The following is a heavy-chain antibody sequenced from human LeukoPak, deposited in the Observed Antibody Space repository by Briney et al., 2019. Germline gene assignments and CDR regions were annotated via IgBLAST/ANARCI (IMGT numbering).Heavy chain of an antibody. CDR1: GYTLTELS. D-gene: IGHD3-10*01. CDR3: ARSRITMVRGVIPSGDY. Sequence: GASVKVSCKVSGYTLTELSMHWVRQAPGQGLEWMGWINPNSGGTNYAQKFQGRVTMTRDTSISTAYMELSRLRSDDTAVYYCARSRITMVRGVIPSGDYWGQGTLVTVSS. J-gene: IGHJ4*02. CDR2: INPNSGGT. V-gene: IGHV1-2*02.